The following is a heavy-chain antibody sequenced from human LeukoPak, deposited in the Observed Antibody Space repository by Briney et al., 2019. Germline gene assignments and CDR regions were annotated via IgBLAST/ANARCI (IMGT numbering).Heavy chain of an antibody. CDR2: IYHSGST. V-gene: IGHV4-4*02. D-gene: IGHD2-21*02. CDR3: ARGVTARGFYYYMDI. Sequence: SETLSLTCAVSGGSISSSNWWSWVRQPPGKGLEWIGEIYHSGSTNYNPSLKSRVTISVDKSKNQFSLKLSSVTAADTAVYYCARGVTARGFYYYMDIWGNGTTVTISS. J-gene: IGHJ6*03. CDR1: GGSISSSNW.